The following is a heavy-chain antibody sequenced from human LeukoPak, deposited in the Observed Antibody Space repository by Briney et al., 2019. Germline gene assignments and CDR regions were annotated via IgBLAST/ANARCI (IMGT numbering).Heavy chain of an antibody. J-gene: IGHJ5*02. CDR3: ARGKKITAEAIRCFDP. CDR2: MNPNRGDT. Sequence: ASVKVSCKASGYTFTRYDINWVRQATGQGLEWMGWMNPNRGDTGYAQKFQGRVTITRNTSISTAYMELSSLRSEDTAVYYCARGKKITAEAIRCFDPWGQGTLVTVSS. D-gene: IGHD6-13*01. V-gene: IGHV1-8*03. CDR1: GYTFTRYD.